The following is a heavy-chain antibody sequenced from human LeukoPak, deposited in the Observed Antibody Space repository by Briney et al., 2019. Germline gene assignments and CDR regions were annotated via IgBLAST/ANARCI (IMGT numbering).Heavy chain of an antibody. CDR1: GGSISSYY. CDR3: ARQSISGSSLSYFDY. CDR2: IYDSGST. V-gene: IGHV4-59*01. J-gene: IGHJ4*02. Sequence: SETLSLTCTVSGGSISSYYWSWIRQPPGKGLEWIGNIYDSGSTNYNPSLKSRVTISVDTSKNQCSLKLSSVTAGDTAVYYCARQSISGSSLSYFDYWGQGTLVNVSS. D-gene: IGHD3-22*01.